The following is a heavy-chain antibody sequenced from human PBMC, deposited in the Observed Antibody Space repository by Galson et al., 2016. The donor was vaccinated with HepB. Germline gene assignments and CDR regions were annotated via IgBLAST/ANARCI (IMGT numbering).Heavy chain of an antibody. CDR2: IYTAGDT. Sequence: SLRLSCAASGFTFSRYDMHWVRQAPGKGLEWVSTIYTAGDTNYPGSVKGRFIVSRENDKNSLYLHMNSLRAGETAVYYCTRGSYSSDWYRTSAYDFGMDVWGRGTTVTVSS. J-gene: IGHJ6*04. V-gene: IGHV3-13*01. CDR3: TRGSYSSDWYRTSAYDFGMDV. CDR1: GFTFSRYD. D-gene: IGHD6-19*01.